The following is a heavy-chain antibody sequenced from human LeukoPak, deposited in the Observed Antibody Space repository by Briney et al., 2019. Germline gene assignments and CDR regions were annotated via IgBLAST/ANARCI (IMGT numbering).Heavy chain of an antibody. J-gene: IGHJ3*02. Sequence: SETLSLICTVSGGPIRNSYWSWVRHSAGTGMQWIGRIHGTLVSTNHNPSLKSRVVMSLDTSSNQFSLRLSAMSAADTATYYCARIFDRDIWGQGTLVTVSP. CDR2: IHGTLVST. V-gene: IGHV4-4*07. CDR3: ARIFDRDI. D-gene: IGHD3-3*01. CDR1: GGPIRNSY.